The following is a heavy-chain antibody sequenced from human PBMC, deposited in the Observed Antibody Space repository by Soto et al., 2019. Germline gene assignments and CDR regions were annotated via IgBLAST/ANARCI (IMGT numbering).Heavy chain of an antibody. CDR3: ASPGELSASDIDY. J-gene: IGHJ4*02. D-gene: IGHD1-26*01. V-gene: IGHV3-11*03. CDR2: ISSSSSYT. CDR1: GFTFSDYY. Sequence: GGSLSLSCAASGFTFSDYYMSWIRQAPGNGLEWVSYISSSSSYTNYADSVKGRFTIFRDNAKNSLYLQMNSRRAEDTAVYYGASPGELSASDIDYWGQGTLVTVSS.